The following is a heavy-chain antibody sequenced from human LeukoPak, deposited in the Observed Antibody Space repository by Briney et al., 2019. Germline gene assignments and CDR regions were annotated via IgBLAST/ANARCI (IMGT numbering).Heavy chain of an antibody. CDR3: ATVHYGDYELGAFDI. Sequence: PSETLSLTCAVYGGSFGGYYWSWIRQPPGKGLEWIGEINHSGSTNYNPSLKSRVTISVDTSKNQFSLKLSSVTAADTAVYYCATVHYGDYELGAFDIWGQGTMVTVSP. CDR1: GGSFGGYY. CDR2: INHSGST. V-gene: IGHV4-34*01. J-gene: IGHJ3*02. D-gene: IGHD4-17*01.